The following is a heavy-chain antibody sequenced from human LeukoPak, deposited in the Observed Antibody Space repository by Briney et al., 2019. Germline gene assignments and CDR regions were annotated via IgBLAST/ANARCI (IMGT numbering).Heavy chain of an antibody. CDR1: DGSFSGYY. V-gene: IGHV4-34*01. D-gene: IGHD3-3*01. CDR3: ARGLNDSWTGENY. CDR2: INHSGST. Sequence: SETLSLTCAVYDGSFSGYYWSWIRQPPGKGLEWIGEINHSGSTNYNPSLKSRVTISLDTSKSQFSLKVRYVTAADTAVYYCARGLNDSWTGENYWGQGTLVAVSS. J-gene: IGHJ4*02.